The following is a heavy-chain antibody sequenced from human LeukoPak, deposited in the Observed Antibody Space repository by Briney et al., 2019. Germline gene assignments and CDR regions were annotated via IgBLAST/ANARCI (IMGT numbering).Heavy chain of an antibody. CDR2: IDPSDSYT. V-gene: IGHV5-10-1*01. CDR1: GYSFTSYW. Sequence: GESLKISCKGSGYSFTSYWISWVRQMPGKGLEWMGRIDPSDSYTNYSPSFQGHVTISADKFISTAYLQWSSLKASDTAMYYCASLRYYDSSGYYYWGQGTLVTVSS. CDR3: ASLRYYDSSGYYY. D-gene: IGHD3-22*01. J-gene: IGHJ4*02.